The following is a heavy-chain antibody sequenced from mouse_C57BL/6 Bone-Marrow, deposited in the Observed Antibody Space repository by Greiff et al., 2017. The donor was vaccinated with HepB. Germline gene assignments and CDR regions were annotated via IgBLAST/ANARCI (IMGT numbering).Heavy chain of an antibody. CDR1: GFTFSSYA. Sequence: EVHLVESGGGLVKPGGSLKLSCAASGFTFSSYAMSWVRQTPEKRLEWVATISDGGSYTYYPDNVKGRFTISRDNAKNNLYLQMSHLKSEDTAMYYCARRPTTVDYAMDYWGQGTSVTVSS. CDR2: ISDGGSYT. J-gene: IGHJ4*01. D-gene: IGHD1-1*01. CDR3: ARRPTTVDYAMDY. V-gene: IGHV5-4*03.